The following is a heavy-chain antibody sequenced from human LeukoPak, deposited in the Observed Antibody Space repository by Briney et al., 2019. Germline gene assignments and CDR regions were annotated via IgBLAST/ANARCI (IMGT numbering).Heavy chain of an antibody. CDR1: GGSFSGYY. D-gene: IGHD2-2*01. V-gene: IGHV4-34*01. Sequence: SETLSLTCAVYGGSFSGYYWSWIRQPPGKGLEWIGEINHSGSTNYNPSLTSRVTISVDTSKNQFSLKLSSVTAADTAVYYCARGRVYRPLARYCSSTSCYRGTDYYYYGMDVWGKGTTVTVSS. J-gene: IGHJ6*04. CDR3: ARGRVYRPLARYCSSTSCYRGTDYYYYGMDV. CDR2: INHSGST.